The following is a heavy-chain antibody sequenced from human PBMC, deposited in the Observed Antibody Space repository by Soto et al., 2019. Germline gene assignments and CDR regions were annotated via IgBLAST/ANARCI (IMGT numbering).Heavy chain of an antibody. CDR1: GGSISSYY. Sequence: SETLSLTCTVSGGSISSYYWSWIRQPPGKGLEWIGYIYYSGSTNYNPSLKSRVTISVDTSKNQFSLKLSSVTAADTAVYYCASGWELLQGFDYWGQGTLVTVSS. V-gene: IGHV4-59*01. CDR3: ASGWELLQGFDY. D-gene: IGHD1-26*01. J-gene: IGHJ4*02. CDR2: IYYSGST.